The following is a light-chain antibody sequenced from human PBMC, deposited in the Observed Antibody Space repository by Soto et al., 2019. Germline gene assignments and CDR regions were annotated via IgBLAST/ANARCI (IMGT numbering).Light chain of an antibody. Sequence: EIGMTQSSGTLSVSPGERATLSFRGRSSVCRNLGWYQQKPGQAPRPLIYGASTRATGIPARFSGSGSGTEFTLTISSLQSEDFAVYYCQQYNNWPPWTFGQGTKVEIK. J-gene: IGKJ1*01. CDR1: SSVCRN. CDR3: QQYNNWPPWT. V-gene: IGKV3-15*01. CDR2: GAS.